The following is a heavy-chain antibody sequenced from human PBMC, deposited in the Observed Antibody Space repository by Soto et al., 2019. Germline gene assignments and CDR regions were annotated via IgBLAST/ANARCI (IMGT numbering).Heavy chain of an antibody. CDR2: IKSKTDGGTT. Sequence: NPGGSLRLSCAASGFTFSNAWMTWVRQAPGKGLEWVGRIKSKTDGGTTDYAALVKGRFTISRDDSKNTLYLQMNSLKTEDTAVYYCTTGSDYSRRYYFDYWGQGTLVTVSS. V-gene: IGHV3-15*01. CDR3: TTGSDYSRRYYFDY. J-gene: IGHJ4*02. CDR1: GFTFSNAW. D-gene: IGHD4-4*01.